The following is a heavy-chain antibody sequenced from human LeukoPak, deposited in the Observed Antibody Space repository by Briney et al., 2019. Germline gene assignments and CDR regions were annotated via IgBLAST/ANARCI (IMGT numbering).Heavy chain of an antibody. CDR1: GYSISSGYY. Sequence: SETLSLTCAVSGYSISSGYYWGWIRQPAGKGLEWIGRIYTSGSTNYNPSLKSRVTISVDTSKNQFSLKLSSVTAADTAVYYCAREGVGEEASDAFDIWGQGTMVTVSS. J-gene: IGHJ3*02. CDR2: IYTSGST. CDR3: AREGVGEEASDAFDI. V-gene: IGHV4-61*02. D-gene: IGHD3-3*01.